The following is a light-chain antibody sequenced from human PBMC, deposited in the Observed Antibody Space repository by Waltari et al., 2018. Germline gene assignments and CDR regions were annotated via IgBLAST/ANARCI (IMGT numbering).Light chain of an antibody. V-gene: IGKV3-11*01. CDR1: QSVGSY. CDR3: HQRLIWPYT. J-gene: IGKJ2*01. Sequence: EIVLPQSPATLSLSPGERATLSCRASQSVGSYLAWYQQKPGQAPRLLIYDASNRATGSPARFSGSGSGTDFTFTISSLESEDFVVYYCHQRLIWPYTFGQGTKLEIK. CDR2: DAS.